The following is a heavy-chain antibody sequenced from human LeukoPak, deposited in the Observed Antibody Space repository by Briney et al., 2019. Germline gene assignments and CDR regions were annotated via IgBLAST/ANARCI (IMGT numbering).Heavy chain of an antibody. V-gene: IGHV3-74*01. Sequence: GGSLRLSCAASGFTFSNYWMHWVRQGPGKGLVWVSRIKSDGSYTSYADSVKGRFTISRDNSKNTLYLQMNSLRAEDTAVYYCAKGAFDIWGQGTMVTVSS. CDR1: GFTFSNYW. CDR2: IKSDGSYT. J-gene: IGHJ3*02. CDR3: AKGAFDI.